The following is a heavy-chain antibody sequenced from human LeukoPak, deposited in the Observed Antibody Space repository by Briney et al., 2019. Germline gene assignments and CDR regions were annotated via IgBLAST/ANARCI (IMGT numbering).Heavy chain of an antibody. CDR2: ISSSSSYI. Sequence: GGSLRLSCAASGFTFSSYSMNWVRQAPGKGLEWVSSISSSSSYIYYADSVKGRFTISRDNSKNTLYLQMNSLRAEDTAVYYCARHGDYRAFDIWGQGTMVTVSS. D-gene: IGHD4-17*01. J-gene: IGHJ3*02. CDR3: ARHGDYRAFDI. CDR1: GFTFSSYS. V-gene: IGHV3-21*01.